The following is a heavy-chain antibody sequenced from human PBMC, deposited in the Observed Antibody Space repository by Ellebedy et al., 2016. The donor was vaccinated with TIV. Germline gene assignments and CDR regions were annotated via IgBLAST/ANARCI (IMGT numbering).Heavy chain of an antibody. J-gene: IGHJ4*02. CDR2: IYYSGST. CDR1: GGSISTKSYY. V-gene: IGHV4-39*01. CDR3: ARHGQFDY. Sequence: SETLSLTXSVSGGSISTKSYYWGWIRQPPGKGLEWIGAIYYSGSTYYNQSLKNRVTLSVDTSKNQFSLKLSSVTAADTAVYYCARHGQFDYWGQGTLVTVSS.